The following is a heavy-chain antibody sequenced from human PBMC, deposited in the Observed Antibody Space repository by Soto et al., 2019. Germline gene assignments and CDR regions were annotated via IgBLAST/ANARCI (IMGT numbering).Heavy chain of an antibody. V-gene: IGHV4-59*01. CDR3: ARPRSSGYAGEFDY. CDR2: IYYSGST. J-gene: IGHJ4*02. Sequence: QVQLQESGPGLVKPSETLSLTCTDSGGSISPYYWSWIRQPPGKGLEWIGFIYYSGSTNYNPSLKSRVTISVDTSQNQFSLMLTSVTAADTAVYYCARPRSSGYAGEFDYWGQGTLVTVSS. D-gene: IGHD3-22*01. CDR1: GGSISPYY.